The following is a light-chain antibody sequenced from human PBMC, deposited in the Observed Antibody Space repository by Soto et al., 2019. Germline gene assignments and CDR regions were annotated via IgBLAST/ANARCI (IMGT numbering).Light chain of an antibody. J-gene: IGLJ1*01. CDR1: SSNIGAGYD. CDR2: GNT. V-gene: IGLV1-40*01. Sequence: QAVVTQPPSVSGAPGQRVTISCTGSSSNIGAGYDVSWYQQLPGTAPKFLIYGNTDRPSGVPDRFSGSKSGTSASLAITGLQAEDEADYYCQSYDSSLSGYVFGTGTKLTDL. CDR3: QSYDSSLSGYV.